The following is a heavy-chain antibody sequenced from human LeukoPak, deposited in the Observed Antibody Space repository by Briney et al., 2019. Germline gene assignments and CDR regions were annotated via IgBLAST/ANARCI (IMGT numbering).Heavy chain of an antibody. V-gene: IGHV3-74*01. D-gene: IGHD6-19*01. CDR3: ARVTAVAGTSVGVDA. Sequence: PGGSLRLSCAASGFSFSVYWMHWVRQAPGKGPVWVSRIKTDGSITDYADSVKGRFTISRDNAKNTLYLQMNSLRAEDTAVYYCARVTAVAGTSVGVDAWGQGILVTVS. CDR1: GFSFSVYW. CDR2: IKTDGSIT. J-gene: IGHJ4*02.